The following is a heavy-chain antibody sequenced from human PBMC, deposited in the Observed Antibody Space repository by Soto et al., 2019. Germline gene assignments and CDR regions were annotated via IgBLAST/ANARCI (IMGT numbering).Heavy chain of an antibody. CDR1: GFTFSSYA. J-gene: IGHJ5*02. V-gene: IGHV3-23*01. CDR2: MSGSGDNT. D-gene: IGHD1-1*01. CDR3: AKGRTYNYANYSDP. Sequence: EVQLLESGGDLVQPGGSLRLSCAASGFTFSSYAMSWVRQAPGKGPEWVSSMSGSGDNTYYADSVKGRFIISRDNSKNTLYLQMSSLRVDDTAVYSCAKGRTYNYANYSDPWGQGTLVTVSS.